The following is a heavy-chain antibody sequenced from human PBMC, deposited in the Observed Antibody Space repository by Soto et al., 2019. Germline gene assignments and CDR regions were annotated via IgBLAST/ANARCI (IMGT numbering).Heavy chain of an antibody. Sequence: EVQLVESGGGLVKPGGSLRLSCAASGFTFSSYSMNWVRQAPGKGLEWVSSISSSSSYIYYADSVKGRFTISRDNAKNSLYLQMNSLRAEDTAVYYCARDPPMVEGYFQHWGQGTLVTVSS. CDR3: ARDPPMVEGYFQH. CDR2: ISSSSSYI. J-gene: IGHJ1*01. CDR1: GFTFSSYS. V-gene: IGHV3-21*01. D-gene: IGHD2-15*01.